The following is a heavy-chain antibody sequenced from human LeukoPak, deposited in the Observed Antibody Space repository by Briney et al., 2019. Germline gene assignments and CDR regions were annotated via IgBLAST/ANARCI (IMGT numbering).Heavy chain of an antibody. Sequence: PSETLSLTCTVSGGSISSSSHYWGWIRQPPGKGLEWIGSMLYSGSTNCNPSLKSRVTISVDTSKNQFSLKLSSVTAADTAVYYCARQAIGFGEFLFDYWGQGTLVTVSS. CDR2: MLYSGST. CDR3: ARQAIGFGEFLFDY. D-gene: IGHD3-10*01. V-gene: IGHV4-39*01. J-gene: IGHJ4*02. CDR1: GGSISSSSHY.